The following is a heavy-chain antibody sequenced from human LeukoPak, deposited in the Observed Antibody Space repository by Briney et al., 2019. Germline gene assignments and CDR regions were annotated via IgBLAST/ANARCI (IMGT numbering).Heavy chain of an antibody. J-gene: IGHJ4*02. D-gene: IGHD6-19*01. CDR3: TRDPNHPGYSSGWYY. CDR2: ISHTDDPS. CDR1: GFTFSSFT. V-gene: IGHV3-48*04. Sequence: GGPLRLSCAASGFTFSSFTMIWVRQAPGKGLEWVSSISHTDDPSHYADSVGGRFSISRDNAKNSLYLQMNSLRVEDTAVYYCTRDPNHPGYSSGWYYWGQGTLVTVSS.